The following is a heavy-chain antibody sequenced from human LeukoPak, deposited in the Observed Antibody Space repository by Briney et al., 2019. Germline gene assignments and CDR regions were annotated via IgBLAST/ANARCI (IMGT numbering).Heavy chain of an antibody. CDR3: VKGGFLEWLSPPYGAFDI. CDR2: IRWNSGNI. CDR1: GFTFNDYA. D-gene: IGHD3-3*01. Sequence: PGGSPRLSCAASGFTFNDYAMHWVRQVPGKGLEWVAGIRWNSGNIGYADSVKGRFTISRDNAKNSLYLQMNSLRAEDTALYYCVKGGFLEWLSPPYGAFDIWGQGTILSVSS. V-gene: IGHV3-9*01. J-gene: IGHJ3*02.